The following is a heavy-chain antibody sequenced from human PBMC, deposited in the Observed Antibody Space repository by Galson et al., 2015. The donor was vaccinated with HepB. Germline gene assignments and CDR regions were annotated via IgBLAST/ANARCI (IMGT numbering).Heavy chain of an antibody. D-gene: IGHD3-16*01. CDR2: ISYDGSNK. J-gene: IGHJ4*02. CDR1: GFTFSSYA. V-gene: IGHV3-30-3*01. Sequence: SLRLSCAASGFTFSSYAMHWVRQAPGKGLEWVAVISYDGSNKYYADSVKGRFTISRDNSKNTLYLQMNSLRAEDTAVYYCARDASEGGYFDYWGQGTLVTVSS. CDR3: ARDASEGGYFDY.